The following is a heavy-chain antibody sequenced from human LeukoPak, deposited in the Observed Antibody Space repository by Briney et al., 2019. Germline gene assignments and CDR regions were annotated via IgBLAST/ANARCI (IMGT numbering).Heavy chain of an antibody. CDR2: ISSGSRTI. Sequence: GGSLRLSCAASGFTFSSYSMNWVRQAPGKGLEWISYISSGSRTIYYADSVKGRFTISRDNAQNSLYLQMNSLRAEDTAVYYCASPTYITIRPGPFDQWGQGTLVTVSS. J-gene: IGHJ4*02. D-gene: IGHD3-9*01. V-gene: IGHV3-48*04. CDR3: ASPTYITIRPGPFDQ. CDR1: GFTFSSYS.